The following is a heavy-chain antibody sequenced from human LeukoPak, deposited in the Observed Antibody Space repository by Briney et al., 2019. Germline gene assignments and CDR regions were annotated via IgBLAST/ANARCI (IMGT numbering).Heavy chain of an antibody. CDR2: ISSSGTTT. D-gene: IGHD2-8*02. J-gene: IGHJ6*03. V-gene: IGHV3-48*03. Sequence: PVGSLRLSCAASGFTFSSYEMNWVRQAPGKGLEWVSYISSSGTTTYYADSVKGRFTISRDNAKNSLYLQMNSLRAEDTAVYYCARDGLYWDLNYYYYYMDVWGKGTTATVSS. CDR3: ARDGLYWDLNYYYYYMDV. CDR1: GFTFSSYE.